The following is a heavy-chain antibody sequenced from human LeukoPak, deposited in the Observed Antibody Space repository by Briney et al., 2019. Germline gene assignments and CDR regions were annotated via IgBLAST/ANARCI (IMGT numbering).Heavy chain of an antibody. CDR2: INHSGST. D-gene: IGHD4-23*01. V-gene: IGHV4-34*01. Sequence: SETLSLTCAVYGGSFSGCYWSWIRQPPGKGLEWIGEINHSGSTNYNPSLKSRVTISVDTSKNQFSLKLSSVTAADTAVYYCARGDGGGYGGNFDYWGQGTLVTVSS. J-gene: IGHJ4*02. CDR3: ARGDGGGYGGNFDY. CDR1: GGSFSGCY.